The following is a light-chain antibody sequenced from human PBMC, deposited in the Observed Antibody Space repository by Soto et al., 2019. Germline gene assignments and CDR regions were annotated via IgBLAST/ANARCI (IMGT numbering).Light chain of an antibody. CDR3: AAWDDSLAWV. Sequence: QSVLTQPPSVSGAPGQRVTISCTGSGSNIGAGYAVHWYQQLPGTAPKLLIYSNDQRPSGVPDRFSASKSGTSASLAINGLQSADEAVYYCAAWDDSLAWVFGGGTQLTVL. V-gene: IGLV1-40*01. CDR2: SND. CDR1: GSNIGAGYA. J-gene: IGLJ3*02.